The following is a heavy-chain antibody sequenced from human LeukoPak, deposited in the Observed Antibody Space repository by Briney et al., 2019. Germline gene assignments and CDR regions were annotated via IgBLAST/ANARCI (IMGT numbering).Heavy chain of an antibody. CDR2: ISSSSSYI. D-gene: IGHD2-2*01. Sequence: GGSLRLSCAASGFTFSSYSMNWVRQAPGKGLEWVSSISSSSSYIYYADSLKGRFTISRDNAKNSLYLQMNSLRAEDTAVYYCAHGTMYQLDYWGQGTLVTVSS. CDR1: GFTFSSYS. J-gene: IGHJ4*02. V-gene: IGHV3-21*04. CDR3: AHGTMYQLDY.